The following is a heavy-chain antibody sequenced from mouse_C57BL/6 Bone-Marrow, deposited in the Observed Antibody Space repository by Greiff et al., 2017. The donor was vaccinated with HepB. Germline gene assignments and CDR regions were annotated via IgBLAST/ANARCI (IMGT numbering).Heavy chain of an antibody. CDR1: GYTFTSYW. CDR3: GYYGSSFYFDY. CDR2: IHPNSGST. Sequence: QVQLKQPGAELVKPGASVKLSCKASGYTFTSYWMHWVKQRPGQGLEWIGMIHPNSGSTNYNEKFKSKATLTVDKSSSTAYMQLSSLTSEDSAVYYCGYYGSSFYFDYWGQGTTLTVSS. V-gene: IGHV1-64*01. D-gene: IGHD1-1*01. J-gene: IGHJ2*01.